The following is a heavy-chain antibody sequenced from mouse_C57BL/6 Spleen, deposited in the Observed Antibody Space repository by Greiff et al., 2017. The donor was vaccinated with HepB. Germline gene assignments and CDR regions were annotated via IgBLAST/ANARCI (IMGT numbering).Heavy chain of an antibody. D-gene: IGHD1-1*01. CDR1: GFTFSDYY. J-gene: IGHJ2*01. V-gene: IGHV5-16*01. CDR2: INYDGSST. Sequence: EVKLVESEGGLVQPGSSMKLSCTASGFTFSDYYMAWVRQVPEKGLEWVANINYDGSSTYYLDSLKSRFIISRDNAKNILYLQMSSLKSEDTATYYCASDRGYGSYFDYWGQGTTLTVSS. CDR3: ASDRGYGSYFDY.